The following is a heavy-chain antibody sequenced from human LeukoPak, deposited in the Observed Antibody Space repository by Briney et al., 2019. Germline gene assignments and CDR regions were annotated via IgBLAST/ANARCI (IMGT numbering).Heavy chain of an antibody. Sequence: SETLSLTCTVSGGSISSYYWSWIRQPPGKGLEWIGYIYYSGSTNYNPSLKSRVTISVDTSKNQFSLKLSSVTAADTAVYYCARGVVPAARAEDAFDIWGQGTMVTVSS. D-gene: IGHD2-2*01. CDR1: GGSISSYY. V-gene: IGHV4-59*01. CDR3: ARGVVPAARAEDAFDI. CDR2: IYYSGST. J-gene: IGHJ3*02.